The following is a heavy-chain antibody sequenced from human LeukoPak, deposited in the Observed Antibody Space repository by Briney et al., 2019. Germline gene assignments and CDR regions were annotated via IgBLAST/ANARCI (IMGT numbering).Heavy chain of an antibody. Sequence: PSETLSLTCAVYGGSFSGYYWSWIRQPPGKGLEWIGKINHSGSTNYNPSLKSRVTISVDTSKNQFSLKLSSVTAADTAVYYCARSGDSSGYRYFDYWGQGTLVTVSS. J-gene: IGHJ4*02. CDR3: ARSGDSSGYRYFDY. CDR1: GGSFSGYY. D-gene: IGHD3-22*01. CDR2: INHSGST. V-gene: IGHV4-34*01.